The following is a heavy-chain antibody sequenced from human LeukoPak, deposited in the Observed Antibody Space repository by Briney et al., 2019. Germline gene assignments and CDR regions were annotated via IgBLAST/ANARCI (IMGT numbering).Heavy chain of an antibody. D-gene: IGHD6-19*01. CDR1: GGSISSSSYY. CDR3: AGPRIAVAGIHAFDI. Sequence: SETLSLTCTVSGGSISSSSYYWGWIRQPPGKGLEWIGSIYYSGSTYYNPSLKSRVTISVDTSKNQFSLKLSSVTAADTAVYYCAGPRIAVAGIHAFDIWGQGTMVTVSS. CDR2: IYYSGST. J-gene: IGHJ3*02. V-gene: IGHV4-39*01.